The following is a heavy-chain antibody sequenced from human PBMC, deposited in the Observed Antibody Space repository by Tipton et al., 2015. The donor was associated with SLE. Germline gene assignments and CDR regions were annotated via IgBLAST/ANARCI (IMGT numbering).Heavy chain of an antibody. CDR2: AHYSGST. CDR3: ARSFLRAIFGRIDP. D-gene: IGHD3-3*01. CDR1: GGSITNSNYY. Sequence: TLSLTCTVSGGSITNSNYYWGWIRQPPQKGLEWIGFAHYSGSTYNNPSLQTRVTISFDTSKNQFSLILNAVTAADTAVYYCARSFLRAIFGRIDPWGQGTLVTVSS. J-gene: IGHJ5*02. V-gene: IGHV4-39*07.